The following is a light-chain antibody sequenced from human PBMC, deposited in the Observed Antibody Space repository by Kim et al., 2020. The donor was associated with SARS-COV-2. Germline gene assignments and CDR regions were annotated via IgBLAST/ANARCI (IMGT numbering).Light chain of an antibody. V-gene: IGLV2-14*03. CDR1: SSDLGDYNY. J-gene: IGLJ2*01. CDR3: CSYTSGSTL. CDR2: GVS. Sequence: QSALTQPASVSGSPGQSITISCTGTSSDLGDYNYVSWYQQHPGEAPKLILFGVSHRPSGVSNRFSGSKSGNTASLTISGLQPEDEADYYCCSYTSGSTLFGGGTQLTVL.